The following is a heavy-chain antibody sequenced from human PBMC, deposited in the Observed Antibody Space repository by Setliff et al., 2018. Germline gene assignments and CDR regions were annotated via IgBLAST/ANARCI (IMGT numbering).Heavy chain of an antibody. Sequence: SETLSLTCDVSGDSISDYFWSWIRQPPGKGLEWIGFIYTSSGATKYNPSLESRVTMSADTSRNQVSLKLTSVTVADTAVYYCARDYWGSLDYWGQGILVTVSS. CDR2: IYTSSGAT. CDR1: GDSISDYF. V-gene: IGHV4-4*08. J-gene: IGHJ4*02. CDR3: ARDYWGSLDY. D-gene: IGHD7-27*01.